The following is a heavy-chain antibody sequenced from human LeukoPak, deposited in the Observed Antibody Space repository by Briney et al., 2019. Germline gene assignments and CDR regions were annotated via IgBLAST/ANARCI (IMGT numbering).Heavy chain of an antibody. CDR1: GGSISSYY. Sequence: SETLSLTCTVSGGSISSYYWSWIRQPPGKGLEWIGYIYYSGSTNYNPSLKSRVTISVDTSKNQFSLKLSSVTAADTAVYYCATRPMVVTAIRAFDYWGQGTLVTVSS. CDR3: ATRPMVVTAIRAFDY. D-gene: IGHD2-21*02. J-gene: IGHJ4*02. V-gene: IGHV4-59*01. CDR2: IYYSGST.